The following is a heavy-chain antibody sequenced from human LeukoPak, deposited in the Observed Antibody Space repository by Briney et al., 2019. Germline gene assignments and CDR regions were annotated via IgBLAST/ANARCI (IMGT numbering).Heavy chain of an antibody. CDR2: ISSSSSTI. CDR1: GFTFSSYS. J-gene: IGHJ5*02. V-gene: IGHV3-48*01. D-gene: IGHD3-22*01. CDR3: ARARSTYYYDSRNNWFDP. Sequence: RGSLRLSCAASGFTFSSYSMNWVRQAPGKGLEWVSYISSSSSTIYYADSVKGRFTISRDNAKNSLYLQMNSLRAEDTAVYYCARARSTYYYDSRNNWFDPWGQGTLVTVSS.